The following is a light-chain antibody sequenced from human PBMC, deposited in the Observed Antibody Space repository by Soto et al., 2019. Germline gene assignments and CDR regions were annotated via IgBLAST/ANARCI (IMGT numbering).Light chain of an antibody. J-gene: IGLJ7*01. V-gene: IGLV2-14*01. CDR1: SSDVGGYNY. Sequence: QSVLTQPASVSGSPGQSITISCTGTSSDVGGYNYVSWYQHHPGKAPKLMINDVTSRPSGVSSRFSGSKSGSTASLTISGLQAEDEAEYYCASYTSSDTVIFGGGTQLTVL. CDR2: DVT. CDR3: ASYTSSDTVI.